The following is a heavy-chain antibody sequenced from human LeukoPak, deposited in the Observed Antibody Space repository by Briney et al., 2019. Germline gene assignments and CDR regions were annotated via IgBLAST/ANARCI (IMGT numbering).Heavy chain of an antibody. CDR1: GYTFISDG. D-gene: IGHD6-13*01. Sequence: ASVKVSCKASGYTFISDGISWVRQAPGQGLEWMGWISGYNGNTNYAQKFQGRVTMTRNTSISTAYMELSSLRSEDTAVYYCARDRIAAAHWGQGTLVTVSS. CDR3: ARDRIAAAH. V-gene: IGHV1-18*01. J-gene: IGHJ4*02. CDR2: ISGYNGNT.